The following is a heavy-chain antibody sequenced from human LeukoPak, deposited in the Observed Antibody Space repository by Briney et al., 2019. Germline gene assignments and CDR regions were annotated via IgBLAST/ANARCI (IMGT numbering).Heavy chain of an antibody. CDR2: ISSSSTI. CDR3: ARDHDSSGYSDY. Sequence: GGSLRLSCAASGFTFSSYSMNWVRQAPGKGLEWVSYISSSSTIYYADSVKGRFTISRDNAKNSLYLQMNSLRAEDTAVYYCARDHDSSGYSDYWGQGTLVTVSS. J-gene: IGHJ4*02. CDR1: GFTFSSYS. D-gene: IGHD3-22*01. V-gene: IGHV3-48*01.